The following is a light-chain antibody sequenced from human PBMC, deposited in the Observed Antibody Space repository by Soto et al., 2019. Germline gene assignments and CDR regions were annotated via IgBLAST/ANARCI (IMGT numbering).Light chain of an antibody. V-gene: IGKV3-15*01. CDR3: QQYNSWPPLT. J-gene: IGKJ4*01. CDR1: QRVSSN. CDR2: GAY. Sequence: EVVMTQSTATLSVSPGERATLSCRASQRVSSNLAWYQQKPGQAPRLLIYGAYTRATGIPARFSGSGSGTEIPLNNSSMESEDIAVYYCQQYNSWPPLTFGGATKVEIK.